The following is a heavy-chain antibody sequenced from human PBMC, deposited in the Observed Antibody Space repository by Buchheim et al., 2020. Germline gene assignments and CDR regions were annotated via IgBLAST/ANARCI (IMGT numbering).Heavy chain of an antibody. CDR3: ARVRACSGGSCYSDYYYGMDV. V-gene: IGHV3-30-3*01. J-gene: IGHJ6*02. D-gene: IGHD2-15*01. CDR2: ISYDGSNK. CDR1: GFTFSSYA. Sequence: QVQLVESGGGVVQPGRSLRLSCAASGFTFSSYAMHWVRQAPGKGLEWVAVISYDGSNKYYADSVKGRFTISRDNSKNTLYLKMNSLRAEDTAVYYCARVRACSGGSCYSDYYYGMDVWGQGTT.